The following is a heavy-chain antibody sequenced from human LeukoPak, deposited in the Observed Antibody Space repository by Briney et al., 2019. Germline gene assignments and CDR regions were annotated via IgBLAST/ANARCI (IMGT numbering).Heavy chain of an antibody. D-gene: IGHD3-16*02. J-gene: IGHJ4*02. V-gene: IGHV3-7*01. Sequence: SGGSLRLSCAASGFSFIDYWMSWVRQAPGKGLEWVANIKTDGSDKHYVDSVKGRFTISRDNAKNSMFLQMNSLRVEDTAVYYCARDQVGGGYLYWGQGTLVTVSS. CDR2: IKTDGSDK. CDR1: GFSFIDYW. CDR3: ARDQVGGGYLY.